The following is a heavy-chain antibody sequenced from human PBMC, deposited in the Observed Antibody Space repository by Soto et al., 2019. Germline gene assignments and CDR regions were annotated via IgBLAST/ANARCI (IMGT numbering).Heavy chain of an antibody. CDR1: GYTLTELS. CDR2: FDPEDGET. D-gene: IGHD3-3*01. V-gene: IGHV1-24*01. J-gene: IGHJ5*02. CDR3: ATYGQQEWLTINWFDP. Sequence: ASVKVSCKVSGYTLTELSMHWVRQAPGKGLEWMGGFDPEDGETIYAQKFQGRVTMTEDTSTDTAYMELSSLRSEDTAVYCCATYGQQEWLTINWFDPWGQGTLVTVSS.